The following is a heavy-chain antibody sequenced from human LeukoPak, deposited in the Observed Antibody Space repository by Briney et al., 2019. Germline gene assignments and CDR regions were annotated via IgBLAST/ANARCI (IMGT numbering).Heavy chain of an antibody. CDR3: ARDRIKSGSYYFDY. J-gene: IGHJ4*02. D-gene: IGHD1-26*01. CDR1: AFTFSDYS. Sequence: GGSLRLSCAASAFTFSDYSMNRVRQAPGKGLEWVSYISGRSSTIYYADSVKGRFTISRDNAKNLMYLQMNSLRAEDTAVYYCARDRIKSGSYYFDYWGQRTLVTVSS. CDR2: ISGRSSTI. V-gene: IGHV3-48*01.